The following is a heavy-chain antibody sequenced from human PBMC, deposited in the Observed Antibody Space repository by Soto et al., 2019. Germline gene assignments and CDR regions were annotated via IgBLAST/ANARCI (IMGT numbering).Heavy chain of an antibody. J-gene: IGHJ6*02. CDR1: GGSISSSSYY. D-gene: IGHD4-17*01. CDR2: IYYSGST. CDR3: ARNDYGDYGDYYYYGMDV. V-gene: IGHV4-39*01. Sequence: TXSLTCTVCGGSISSSSYYWGWIRQPPGKGLEWIGSIYYSGSTYYNPSLKSRFTISVDTSKNQFSLKLSSVTAADTAVYYCARNDYGDYGDYYYYGMDVWGQGTTVTGSS.